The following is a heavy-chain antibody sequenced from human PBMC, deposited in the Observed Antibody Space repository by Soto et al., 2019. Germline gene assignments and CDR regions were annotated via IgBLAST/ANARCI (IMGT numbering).Heavy chain of an antibody. CDR3: ARDVIGHDNYETIGYYFDH. V-gene: IGHV1-46*01. CDR1: GYTFTKFH. CDR2: IDPSGGVT. Sequence: QVQLIQFGAEVKKPGASVKVSCRASGYTFTKFHIHWVRQAPGQGLEWMGMIDPSGGVTRDAQRFQGRITMTXXTSXXXXXXXXXXXXXXXXXVYYCARDVIGHDNYETIGYYFDHWGPGTLVTVSS. J-gene: IGHJ4*02. D-gene: IGHD3-10*01.